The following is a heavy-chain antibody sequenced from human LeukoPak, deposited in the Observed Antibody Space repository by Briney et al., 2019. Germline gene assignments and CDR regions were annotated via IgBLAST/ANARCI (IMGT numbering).Heavy chain of an antibody. J-gene: IGHJ4*02. CDR2: ISSSSSTI. Sequence: GGSLRLSCAASGFTFSSCSMNWVRQAPGKGLEWVSYISSSSSTIYYADSVKGRFTISRDNAKNSLYLQMNSLRAEDTSAYYCAGSILTGYPNFDYWGQGTLVTVSS. D-gene: IGHD3-9*01. CDR1: GFTFSSCS. CDR3: AGSILTGYPNFDY. V-gene: IGHV3-48*04.